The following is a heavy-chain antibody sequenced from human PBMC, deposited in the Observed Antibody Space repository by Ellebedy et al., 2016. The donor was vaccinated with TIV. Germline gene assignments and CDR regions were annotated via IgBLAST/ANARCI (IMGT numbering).Heavy chain of an antibody. V-gene: IGHV4-59*01. CDR2: IHHSGNS. Sequence: MPSETLSLTCSVSGGSINNYYWTWIRQPPGQGLEWIGEIHHSGNSHIHPSLKSRVTLSLDTSKNQFSLDLSSVTAADTATYYCARDLGRYGMDVWGQGTTVTVSS. CDR1: GGSINNYY. J-gene: IGHJ6*02. CDR3: ARDLGRYGMDV.